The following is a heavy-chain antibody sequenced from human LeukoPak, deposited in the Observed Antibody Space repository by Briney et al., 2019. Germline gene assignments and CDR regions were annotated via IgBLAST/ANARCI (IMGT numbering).Heavy chain of an antibody. D-gene: IGHD6-6*01. V-gene: IGHV3-7*01. CDR1: GFTFSNYW. CDR3: AREADEYDY. Sequence: GGSLRLSCAASGFTFSNYWMNWVRQAPGKGQEWVGNIKEDGSKKDYVDSVKGRFTISRDNAKNSLYLQMNSLRAEDTAVYYCAREADEYDYWGQGTLVTVSS. J-gene: IGHJ4*02. CDR2: IKEDGSKK.